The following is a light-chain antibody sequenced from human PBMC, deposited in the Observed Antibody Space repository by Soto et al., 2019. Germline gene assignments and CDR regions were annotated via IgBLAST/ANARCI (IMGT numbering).Light chain of an antibody. J-gene: IGKJ3*01. CDR1: QGVRDW. CDR3: QQAFSFPFT. CDR2: AAS. Sequence: DIQMTQSPSFVSAFVGDRVNITCRASQGVRDWLAWYQQRPGKAPKLLISAASSLQSGVPSRFSGSGSGTDFSLTISSLQSEDFATYYCQQAFSFPFTFGPGTKVDIE. V-gene: IGKV1-12*01.